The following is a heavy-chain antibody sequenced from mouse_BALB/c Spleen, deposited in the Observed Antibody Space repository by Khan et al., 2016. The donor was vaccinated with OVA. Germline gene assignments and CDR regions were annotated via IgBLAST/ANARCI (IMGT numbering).Heavy chain of an antibody. CDR2: IYPGTDNT. V-gene: IGHV1S132*01. Sequence: QVQLQQSGAELVRPGASVKLSCKTSGYIFTSYWIHWVKQRSGQGLEWIARIYPGTDNTYYNEKLKDKATLTADTSSSTAYMQRSSLKSEDSAFYFCAREEALYYFDYWGQGTTLTVSS. D-gene: IGHD3-2*02. CDR1: GYIFTSYW. J-gene: IGHJ2*01. CDR3: AREEALYYFDY.